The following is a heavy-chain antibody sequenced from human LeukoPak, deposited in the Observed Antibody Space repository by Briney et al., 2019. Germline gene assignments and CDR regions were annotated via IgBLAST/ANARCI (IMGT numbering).Heavy chain of an antibody. D-gene: IGHD2-15*01. CDR1: GGSISSYY. V-gene: IGHV4-59*01. CDR2: IYYSGST. Sequence: SETLSLTCTVPGGSISSYYWSWIRQTPGKGLEWIGYIYYSGSTNYNPSLKSRVTISVDTSKNQFSLKLSSVTAADTAVYYCARERYCSGDTCFVDAFDIWGQGTMVTVSS. J-gene: IGHJ3*02. CDR3: ARERYCSGDTCFVDAFDI.